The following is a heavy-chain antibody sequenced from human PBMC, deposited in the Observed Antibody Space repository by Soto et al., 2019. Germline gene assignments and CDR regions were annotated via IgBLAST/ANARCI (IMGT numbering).Heavy chain of an antibody. D-gene: IGHD1-20*01. J-gene: IGHJ4*02. CDR3: ARAGITGTYFDY. Sequence: KPSETLSLTCAVSGGSISSGGYSWSWIRQPPGKGLEWIGYIYHSGSTYYNPSLKSRVTISVDTSKNQFSLKLSSVTAADTAVYYCARAGITGTYFDYWGQGTLVTVSS. CDR1: GGSISSGGYS. CDR2: IYHSGST. V-gene: IGHV4-30-2*01.